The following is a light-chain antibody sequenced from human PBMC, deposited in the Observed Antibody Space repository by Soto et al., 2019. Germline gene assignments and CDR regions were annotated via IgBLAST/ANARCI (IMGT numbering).Light chain of an antibody. CDR1: SSDVGAYNY. J-gene: IGLJ3*02. CDR2: EVS. CDR3: PSYEGRTMWV. Sequence: QSALTQPPSASGSPGQSVTISCTGTSSDVGAYNYVSWYQQYPGKAPKLMIYEVSKRPSGVPDRFSGSKSGKTASLTVSGLGREDGADFSCPSYEGRTMWVFGGGTKVTAL. V-gene: IGLV2-8*01.